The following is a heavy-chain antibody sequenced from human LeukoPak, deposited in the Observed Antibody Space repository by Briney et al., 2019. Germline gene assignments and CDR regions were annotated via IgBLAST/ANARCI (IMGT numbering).Heavy chain of an antibody. Sequence: GGSLRLSCAASGFTFSGYGMHWVRQAPGKGLEWVAVISYDGSNKYYSDSVKGRFTISRDNSKNTLYLQMNSLRAEDTAVYYCAKAAVTVYYYGSGSYSGLDCWGQGTLVTVSS. CDR1: GFTFSGYG. CDR2: ISYDGSNK. V-gene: IGHV3-30*18. D-gene: IGHD3-10*01. CDR3: AKAAVTVYYYGSGSYSGLDC. J-gene: IGHJ4*02.